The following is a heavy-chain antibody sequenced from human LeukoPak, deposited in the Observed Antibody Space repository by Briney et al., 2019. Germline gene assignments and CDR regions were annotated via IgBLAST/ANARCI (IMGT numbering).Heavy chain of an antibody. J-gene: IGHJ5*02. Sequence: GASVKVSCKASGYTFTNYEINWVRQGTGQGLEWLGWMNPSSGNTGYAQKFQGRVTMTRDTSISTAYMELSSLRSEDTAVYYCARGGHCSSTSCSTDNWFDPWGQGTLVTVSS. CDR1: GYTFTNYE. V-gene: IGHV1-8*01. CDR2: MNPSSGNT. D-gene: IGHD2-2*01. CDR3: ARGGHCSSTSCSTDNWFDP.